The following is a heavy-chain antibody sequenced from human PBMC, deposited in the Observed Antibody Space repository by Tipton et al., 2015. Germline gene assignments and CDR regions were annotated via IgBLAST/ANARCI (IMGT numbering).Heavy chain of an antibody. CDR2: IGTAGDT. J-gene: IGHJ3*02. D-gene: IGHD3-16*01. V-gene: IGHV3-13*01. CDR1: GFTFSSS. CDR3: ARESVGGGLAAFDI. Sequence: GSLRLSCAASGFTFSSSMHWVRQTTGKGLEWVSAIGTAGDTYYAGSVKGRFTISREDAKNSLYLQMNSLRAGDTAVYYCARESVGGGLAAFDIWGQGTTVTVSS.